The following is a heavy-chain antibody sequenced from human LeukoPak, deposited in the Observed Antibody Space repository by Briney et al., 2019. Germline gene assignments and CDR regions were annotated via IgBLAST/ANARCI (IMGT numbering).Heavy chain of an antibody. Sequence: SETLSLTCTVSGGSISSSPCYWGWIRQSPGKGLEWFGTICSGGSTYYNPSLKSRVTISVDTSKNQFSLKLSSLTAADTAVYYCARTRTGDLDYWGQGTLVTVSS. J-gene: IGHJ4*02. V-gene: IGHV4-39*07. CDR3: ARTRTGDLDY. CDR1: GGSISSSPCY. CDR2: ICSGGST. D-gene: IGHD3-16*01.